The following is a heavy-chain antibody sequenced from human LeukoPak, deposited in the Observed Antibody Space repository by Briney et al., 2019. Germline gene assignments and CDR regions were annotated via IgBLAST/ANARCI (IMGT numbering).Heavy chain of an antibody. CDR2: INPKSGET. J-gene: IGHJ4*02. Sequence: ASVKVSCKASGYAFTDYYMHWVRQAPGQGLEWMGWINPKSGETDYGQKFRGRVTVTRDTSISTAYMELSRLRSDDTAVYYCARDGAPSSRSCDFDYWGQGTLVTVTT. CDR3: ARDGAPSSRSCDFDY. CDR1: GYAFTDYY. D-gene: IGHD6-13*01. V-gene: IGHV1-2*02.